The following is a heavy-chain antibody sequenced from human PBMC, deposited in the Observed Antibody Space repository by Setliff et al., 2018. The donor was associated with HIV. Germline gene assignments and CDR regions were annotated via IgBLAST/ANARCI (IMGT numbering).Heavy chain of an antibody. CDR2: IIPIFGTA. CDR1: GGTFSSFA. D-gene: IGHD3-10*01. V-gene: IGHV1-69*05. Sequence: GASVKVSCKASGGTFSSFAISWVRQAPGQGLEWMGGIIPIFGTANYAQKFQGRVTITTDESTTTAYMELRSLRSEDTAVYYCARETYYGSGSYLPTGYYYYYMDVWGKGTTVTVS. J-gene: IGHJ6*03. CDR3: ARETYYGSGSYLPTGYYYYYMDV.